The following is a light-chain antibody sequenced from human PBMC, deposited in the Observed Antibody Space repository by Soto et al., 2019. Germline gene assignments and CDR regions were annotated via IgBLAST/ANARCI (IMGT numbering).Light chain of an antibody. Sequence: QSVLTQPPSVSAAPGQKVTISCSGSSSNIGNHFVSWYQHLPGTAPKLLIYGNYKRPSGIPDRFSASKSDTSATLGITGLQNGDEADYYCGSWDSSVSAYVFGTGIKVTVL. CDR3: GSWDSSVSAYV. V-gene: IGLV1-51*01. CDR2: GNY. J-gene: IGLJ1*01. CDR1: SSNIGNHF.